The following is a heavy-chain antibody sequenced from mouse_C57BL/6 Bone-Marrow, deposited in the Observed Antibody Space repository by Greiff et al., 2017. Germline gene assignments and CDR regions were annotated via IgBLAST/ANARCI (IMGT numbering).Heavy chain of an antibody. Sequence: EVQGVESGGGLVQPGGSLSLSCAASGFTFTDYYMSWVRQPPGKALEWLGFIRNKANGYTTEYSASVKGRFTISRDNSQSILYLQMNALRAEDSATYYCASPIYDGNYVLAMDYWGQGTSVTVSS. D-gene: IGHD2-1*01. CDR1: GFTFTDYY. J-gene: IGHJ4*01. CDR3: ASPIYDGNYVLAMDY. CDR2: IRNKANGYTT. V-gene: IGHV7-3*01.